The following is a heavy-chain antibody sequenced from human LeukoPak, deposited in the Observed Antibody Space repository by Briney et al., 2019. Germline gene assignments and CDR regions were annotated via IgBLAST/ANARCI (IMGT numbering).Heavy chain of an antibody. J-gene: IGHJ4*02. Sequence: ASVKVSCKASGGTFSSYAISWVRQAPGQGLEWMGGIIPIFGTANYAQKFQGRVTITADESTSTAYMELSSLRSEDTAVYYCARGLTYTVAGTESFDYWGQGTLVTVSS. V-gene: IGHV1-69*13. CDR3: ARGLTYTVAGTESFDY. D-gene: IGHD6-19*01. CDR2: IIPIFGTA. CDR1: GGTFSSYA.